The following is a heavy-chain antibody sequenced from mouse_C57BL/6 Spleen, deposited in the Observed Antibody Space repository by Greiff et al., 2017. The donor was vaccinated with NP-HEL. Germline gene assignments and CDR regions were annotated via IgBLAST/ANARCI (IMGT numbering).Heavy chain of an antibody. CDR1: GYAFSSYW. CDR3: ARGGVVAISPFDY. V-gene: IGHV1-80*01. CDR2: IYPGDGDT. J-gene: IGHJ2*01. Sequence: QVQLQQSGAELVKPGASVKISCKASGYAFSSYWMNWVKQRPGKGLEWIGQIYPGDGDTNYNGKFKGKATLTADKSSSTAYMQLSSLTSEDSAVYFCARGGVVAISPFDYWGQGTTLTVSS. D-gene: IGHD1-1*01.